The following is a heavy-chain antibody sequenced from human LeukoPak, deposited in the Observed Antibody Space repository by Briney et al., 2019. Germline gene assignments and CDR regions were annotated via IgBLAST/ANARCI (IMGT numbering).Heavy chain of an antibody. CDR1: GYSICSGYY. CDR3: AISIAAAFDAFDI. CDR2: IYHSGST. V-gene: IGHV4-38-2*01. J-gene: IGHJ3*02. Sequence: PSETLSLTCAVSGYSICSGYYWGWIRQPPGKGLEWIGSIYHSGSTYYNPSLKSRVTISVDTSKDQFSLKLSSVTAADTAVYYCAISIAAAFDAFDIWGQGTMVTVSS. D-gene: IGHD6-13*01.